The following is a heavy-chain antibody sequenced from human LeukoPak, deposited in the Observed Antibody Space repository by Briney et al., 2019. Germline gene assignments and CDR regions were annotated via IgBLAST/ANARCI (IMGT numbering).Heavy chain of an antibody. CDR1: GGSIGSNY. J-gene: IGHJ4*02. Sequence: SETLSLTCTVSGGSIGSNYWTWIRQPPGRGLEYIGYIYYTAATNYNPSLKSRVTISVDTSKNQFSLKMTSVTAADTAVYFCAKYGNSGWVIDNWGQGTLVTVSS. CDR3: AKYGNSGWVIDN. V-gene: IGHV4-59*08. D-gene: IGHD6-19*01. CDR2: IYYTAAT.